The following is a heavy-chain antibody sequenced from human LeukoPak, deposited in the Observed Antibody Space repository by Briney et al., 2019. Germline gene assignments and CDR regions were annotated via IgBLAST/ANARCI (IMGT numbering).Heavy chain of an antibody. Sequence: GGSLRLSCAASGFTFSSHAMSWVRQAPGKGLEWVSAISAGGTAPYYTDSVKGRFTISRDNSKNTLYLQMNSLRAEDTAVYYCAKQGAVTGVRYFDLWGRGTLVTVSS. CDR2: ISAGGTAP. D-gene: IGHD6-19*01. CDR1: GFTFSSHA. CDR3: AKQGAVTGVRYFDL. J-gene: IGHJ2*01. V-gene: IGHV3-23*01.